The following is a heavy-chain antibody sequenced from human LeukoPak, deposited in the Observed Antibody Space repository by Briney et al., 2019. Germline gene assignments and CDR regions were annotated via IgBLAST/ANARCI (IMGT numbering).Heavy chain of an antibody. CDR2: IYYSGST. J-gene: IGHJ1*01. Sequence: SETLSLTCTVSGGSISSSSYYWGWIRQPPGKGLGWIGSIYYSGSTYYNPSLKSRVTISVDTSKNQFSLKLSSVTAADTAVYYCARSVIAAAGTWWYFQHWGQGTLVTVSS. D-gene: IGHD6-13*01. CDR3: ARSVIAAAGTWWYFQH. CDR1: GGSISSSSYY. V-gene: IGHV4-39*07.